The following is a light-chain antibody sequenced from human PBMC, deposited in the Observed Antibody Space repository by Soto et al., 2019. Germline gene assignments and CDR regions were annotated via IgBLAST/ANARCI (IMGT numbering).Light chain of an antibody. CDR1: QGISSY. CDR2: AAS. CDR3: QQSHSSPRT. Sequence: AIRMTQSPSSLSASTGDRVTITCRASQGISSYLAWYQQKPGKAPKLLIYAASTLQSGVPSRFSGSGSGTDFTLTISCLQSEDFATYYCQQSHSSPRTFGQGTTV. V-gene: IGKV1-8*01. J-gene: IGKJ1*01.